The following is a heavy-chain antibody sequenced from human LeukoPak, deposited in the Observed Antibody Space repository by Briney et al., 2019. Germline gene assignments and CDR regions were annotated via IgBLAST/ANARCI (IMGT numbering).Heavy chain of an antibody. CDR2: IYSGGST. J-gene: IGHJ4*02. Sequence: GGSLRLSCAVSGFTVSSNHMSWVRQAPGKGLEWVSVIYSGGSTDYADSVKGRFTISRDNSKNTVYIQMNSLRAEDTAVYYCARDPSYGDYTRFGYWGQGTLVTVSS. D-gene: IGHD4-17*01. CDR3: ARDPSYGDYTRFGY. V-gene: IGHV3-53*01. CDR1: GFTVSSNH.